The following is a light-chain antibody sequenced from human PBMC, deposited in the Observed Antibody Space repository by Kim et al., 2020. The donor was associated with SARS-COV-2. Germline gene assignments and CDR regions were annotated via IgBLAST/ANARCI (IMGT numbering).Light chain of an antibody. CDR2: PDT. J-gene: IGLJ3*02. CDR3: QAWDNGTV. V-gene: IGLV3-1*01. CDR1: MWGHKS. Sequence: VPPGQTAGIPCPGDMWGHKSASWYQQPPGQSPVLVIYPDTKRPSGISERFSGSKSGNTATLTISGTQAVDEADYYCQAWDNGTVFGGGTQLTVL.